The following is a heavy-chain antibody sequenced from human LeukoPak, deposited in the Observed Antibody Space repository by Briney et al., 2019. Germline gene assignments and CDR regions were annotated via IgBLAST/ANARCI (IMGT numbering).Heavy chain of an antibody. CDR3: AGNYGPYYFDY. CDR2: IWYDGSNK. Sequence: GRSLRLSCAASGFAFSNYGMHWVRQAPGKGLEWVAVIWYDGSNKYYADSVKGRFTISRDNSKNTLYLQMNSLRAEDTAVYYCAGNYGPYYFDYWGQGTLVTVSS. J-gene: IGHJ4*02. D-gene: IGHD3-10*01. CDR1: GFAFSNYG. V-gene: IGHV3-33*01.